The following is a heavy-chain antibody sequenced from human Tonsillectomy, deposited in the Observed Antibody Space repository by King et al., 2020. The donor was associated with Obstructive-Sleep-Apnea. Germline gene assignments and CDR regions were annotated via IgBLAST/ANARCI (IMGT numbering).Heavy chain of an antibody. Sequence: VQLVESGGGVVPPGRSLRLSCAASGFTFSSYAMHWVRQAPGKGLEWVAVISYDGSNEYYADSVKGRFTISRDNSKNTLYLQMNSLRAEDTAVYYCAAAEHSSNWGEGTYYYDGMDVWGQGITVTVAS. CDR2: ISYDGSNE. V-gene: IGHV3-30*04. CDR3: AAAEHSSNWGEGTYYYDGMDV. D-gene: IGHD6-13*01. CDR1: GFTFSSYA. J-gene: IGHJ6*02.